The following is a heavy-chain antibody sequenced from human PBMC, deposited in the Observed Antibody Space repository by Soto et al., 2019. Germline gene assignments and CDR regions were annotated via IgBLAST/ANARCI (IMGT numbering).Heavy chain of an antibody. CDR3: ATSSGLSGQYSALREN. D-gene: IGHD5-12*01. J-gene: IGHJ4*02. Sequence: QVQLVQSGAVVKTPGSLVKVSCKASGATFMNSAITWVRQAPGQGPEWVGMIIPIFGSTNSAPKFRGRVTVTADTSTSTAFMELSRLKSNDTAVYYCATSSGLSGQYSALRENWGQGTLVTVSS. CDR1: GATFMNSA. CDR2: IIPIFGST. V-gene: IGHV1-69*06.